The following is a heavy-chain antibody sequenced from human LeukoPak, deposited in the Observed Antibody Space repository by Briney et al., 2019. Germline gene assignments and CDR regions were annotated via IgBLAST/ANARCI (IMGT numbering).Heavy chain of an antibody. CDR3: ARDAQYYYDSSGYYSPYYYFDY. V-gene: IGHV3-33*01. J-gene: IGHJ4*02. Sequence: GGSLRLSCAASGFTFSSYGMHWVRQAPGKGLEWVAVIWYDGSNKYYADPVKGRFTISRDNSRNTLYLQMNSLRAEDTAVYYCARDAQYYYDSSGYYSPYYYFDYWGQGTLVTVSS. CDR1: GFTFSSYG. CDR2: IWYDGSNK. D-gene: IGHD3-22*01.